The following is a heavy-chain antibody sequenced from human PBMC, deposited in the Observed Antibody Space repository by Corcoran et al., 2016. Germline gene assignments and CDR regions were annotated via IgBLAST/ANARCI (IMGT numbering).Heavy chain of an antibody. CDR1: GGTFSSYA. V-gene: IGHV1-69*01. CDR3: ARVGGYCRSTSCQWDY. Sequence: QVQLVQSGSEVKKPGSSVKVSCKASGGTFSSYAISWVRQAPGQGLEWMGGIIPIFGTANYAQKFQGRVTITADESTSTAYMELSSLRSEDTAVDDCARVGGYCRSTSCQWDYWGQGTLVTVSS. CDR2: IIPIFGTA. D-gene: IGHD2-2*01. J-gene: IGHJ4*02.